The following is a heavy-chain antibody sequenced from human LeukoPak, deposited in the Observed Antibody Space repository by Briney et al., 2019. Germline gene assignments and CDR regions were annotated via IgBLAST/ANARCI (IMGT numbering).Heavy chain of an antibody. Sequence: SQTLSLTCAISGDSVSSTSAAWNCIRQSPSRGLEWLGRTYCRSKWYHACADSVKSRLAINPDTSKNQFSLQLNSATPEDTAVYFCARGDLVGATTGFDYWGQGTLVTVSS. CDR3: ARGDLVGATTGFDY. V-gene: IGHV6-1*01. D-gene: IGHD1-26*01. CDR2: TYCRSKWYH. J-gene: IGHJ4*02. CDR1: GDSVSSTSAA.